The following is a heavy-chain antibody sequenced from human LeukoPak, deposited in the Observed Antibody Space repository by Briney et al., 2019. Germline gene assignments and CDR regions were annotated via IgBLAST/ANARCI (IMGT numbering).Heavy chain of an antibody. Sequence: GESLKISCKGSGYSFTSYWIGWVRQMPGKGLGWMGIIYPGDSDTRYSPSFQGQVTISADKSISTAYLQWSSLKASDTAMYYCARRVTMVRGVYYFDYWGQGTLVTVSS. CDR2: IYPGDSDT. CDR3: ARRVTMVRGVYYFDY. V-gene: IGHV5-51*01. J-gene: IGHJ4*02. CDR1: GYSFTSYW. D-gene: IGHD3-10*01.